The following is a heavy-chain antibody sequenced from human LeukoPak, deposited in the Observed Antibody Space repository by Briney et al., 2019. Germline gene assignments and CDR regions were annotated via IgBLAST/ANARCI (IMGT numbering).Heavy chain of an antibody. CDR3: ARDHWGSLDY. J-gene: IGHJ4*02. CDR1: GGSVSSGGAA. V-gene: IGHV4-61*08. CDR2: NGNS. Sequence: PSDNLSLTCAVSGGSVSSGGAAWSWIRLPPGNGLEWIGYNGNSNYNPSLKSRVTISLDTSKNQFSLKLTSVTAADTAIYYCARDHWGSLDYWGQGALVTVSS. D-gene: IGHD7-27*01.